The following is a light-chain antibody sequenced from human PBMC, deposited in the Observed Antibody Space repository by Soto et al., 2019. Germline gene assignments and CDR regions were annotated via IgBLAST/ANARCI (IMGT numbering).Light chain of an antibody. Sequence: EVVLTQSPGTLSLSPGERATLSCRASQSVTNKYLAWYQQKPGQAPRLLIFGSSDRATGIPDRFSGSGSGTYFPLTISRLEAEDLAVYYCQQYGSSPPYTFGQGTKLEI. CDR2: GSS. CDR1: QSVTNKY. J-gene: IGKJ2*01. V-gene: IGKV3-20*01. CDR3: QQYGSSPPYT.